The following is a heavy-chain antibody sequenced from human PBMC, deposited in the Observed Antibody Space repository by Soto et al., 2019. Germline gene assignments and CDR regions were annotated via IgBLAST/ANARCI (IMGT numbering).Heavy chain of an antibody. D-gene: IGHD3-22*01. V-gene: IGHV3-30-3*01. Sequence: GGSLRLSCAASGFTFSSYAMHWVRRAPGKGLEWVAVISYDGSNKYYADSVKGRFTISRDNSKNTLYLQMNSLRAEDTAVYYCARGLYPNYYDSSGYYGYWGQGTLVTVSS. CDR1: GFTFSSYA. CDR3: ARGLYPNYYDSSGYYGY. CDR2: ISYDGSNK. J-gene: IGHJ4*02.